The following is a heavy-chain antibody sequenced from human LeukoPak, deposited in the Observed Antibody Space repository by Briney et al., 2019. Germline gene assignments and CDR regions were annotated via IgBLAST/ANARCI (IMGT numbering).Heavy chain of an antibody. D-gene: IGHD3-16*01. CDR1: GDSISSGGYY. Sequence: SETLSLTCIVSGDSISSGGYYWTWIRQHPGKGLECIGYIYNSGSTYYNPSLKSRLTMSIDTSKNQFSLKLSSVTAADTAVYYCARQLNGAYRPFDYWGRGTLVTVSS. CDR3: ARQLNGAYRPFDY. V-gene: IGHV4-31*03. CDR2: IYNSGST. J-gene: IGHJ4*02.